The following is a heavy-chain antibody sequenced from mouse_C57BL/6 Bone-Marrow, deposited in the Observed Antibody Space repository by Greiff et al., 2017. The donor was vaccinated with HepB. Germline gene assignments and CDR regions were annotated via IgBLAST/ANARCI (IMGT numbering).Heavy chain of an antibody. CDR1: GYTFTDYE. Sequence: VQLKQSGAELVRPGASVTLSCKASGYTFTDYEMHWVKQTPVHGLEWIGAIDPETGGTAYNQKFKGKAILTADKSSSTAYMELRSLTAEDSAVYYCTRPASYYYAMDYWGQGTSVTVSS. D-gene: IGHD6-1*01. CDR3: TRPASYYYAMDY. CDR2: IDPETGGT. J-gene: IGHJ4*01. V-gene: IGHV1-15*01.